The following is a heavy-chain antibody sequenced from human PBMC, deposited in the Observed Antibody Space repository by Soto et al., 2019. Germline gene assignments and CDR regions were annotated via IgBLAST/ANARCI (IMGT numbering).Heavy chain of an antibody. Sequence: EVQLLESGGDLVQPGGSLRLSCAASGFSFRSYAMGWVRQAPGKGLNWVSSISAGGDGTYYGDSMKGRFTISRDNAKNSLYLEMNSLRAEDTAVYYCARESEDLTSNFDYWGQGTLVTVSS. J-gene: IGHJ4*02. CDR3: ARESEDLTSNFDY. CDR1: GFSFRSYA. CDR2: ISAGGDGT. V-gene: IGHV3-23*01.